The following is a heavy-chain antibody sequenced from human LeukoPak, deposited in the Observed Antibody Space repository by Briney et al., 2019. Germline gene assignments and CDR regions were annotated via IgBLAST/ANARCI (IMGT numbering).Heavy chain of an antibody. CDR1: GGTFSSYA. D-gene: IGHD6-6*01. Sequence: SVKVSCKASGGTFSSYAISWVRQAPGQGLEWMGGIIPIFGTTNYAQKFQGRVTITTDESTSTAYMELSSLRSEDTAVYYCAALDRSSDHNFFDYWGQGTLVTVSS. J-gene: IGHJ4*02. CDR3: AALDRSSDHNFFDY. V-gene: IGHV1-69*05. CDR2: IIPIFGTT.